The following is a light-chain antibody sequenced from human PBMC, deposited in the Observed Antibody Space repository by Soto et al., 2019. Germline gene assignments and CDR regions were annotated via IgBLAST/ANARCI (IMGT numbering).Light chain of an antibody. CDR3: AAWDDSLNGWV. V-gene: IGLV1-44*01. Sequence: QLVLTQPPSASGTPGQRVTISCSGSSSNIGSNTVNWYQQLPGMAPKLLIYSNNQRPSGVPDRFSGSKSGTSASLAISGLQSEDEADYYCAAWDDSLNGWVFGGGTQLTVL. CDR2: SNN. CDR1: SSNIGSNT. J-gene: IGLJ3*02.